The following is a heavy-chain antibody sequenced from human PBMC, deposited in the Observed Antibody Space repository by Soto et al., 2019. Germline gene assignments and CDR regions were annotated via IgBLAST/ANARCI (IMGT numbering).Heavy chain of an antibody. Sequence: GGSLRLSCVASGFTVSTDWMYWVRQAPGKGLEWVSVIKSGGNTYYADSVEGRFTISRDNPKNTVYLQMNSLRAEDTAVYYCAKDRGYYSSSWPSYWGQGTLVTVSS. D-gene: IGHD6-13*01. CDR1: GFTVSTDW. J-gene: IGHJ4*02. CDR2: IKSGGNT. CDR3: AKDRGYYSSSWPSY. V-gene: IGHV3-66*01.